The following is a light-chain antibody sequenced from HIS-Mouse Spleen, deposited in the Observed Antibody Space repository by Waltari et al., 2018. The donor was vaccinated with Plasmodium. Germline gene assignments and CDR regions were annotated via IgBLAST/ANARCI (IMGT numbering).Light chain of an antibody. CDR3: SSYAGSSV. CDR1: SSDVGGYNY. V-gene: IGLV2-8*01. CDR2: EVS. Sequence: QSALTQPPSASGSPGQSVTISCTGTSSDVGGYNYVSWYQQHPGKAPKLMIYEVSKRPSGVPDRFSGSKSCNTASLTVSGLQAEDEADYYCSSYAGSSVFGTGTKVTVL. J-gene: IGLJ1*01.